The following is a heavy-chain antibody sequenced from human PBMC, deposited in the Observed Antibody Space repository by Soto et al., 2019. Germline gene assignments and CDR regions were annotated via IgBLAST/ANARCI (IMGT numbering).Heavy chain of an antibody. CDR2: INAGNGNT. J-gene: IGHJ4*02. CDR1: GYTFTAYA. V-gene: IGHV1-3*05. Sequence: QVQLVQSGAEEKKPGASVKVSCKASGYTFTAYAMHWVRQAPGQRLERMGWINAGNGNTRYSQKFQTRVTITSDTSASTAHMELSSLRFEDTAVYYCARSAISPFGGLIGPFDYWGQGNLVAVSS. CDR3: ARSAISPFGGLIGPFDY. D-gene: IGHD3-16*02.